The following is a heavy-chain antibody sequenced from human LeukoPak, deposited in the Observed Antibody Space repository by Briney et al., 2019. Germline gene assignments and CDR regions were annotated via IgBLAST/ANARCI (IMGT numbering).Heavy chain of an antibody. Sequence: GGSLRLSCAASGFTFSTYVMHWVRQAPGKGLEWVAFIRYDGSNKYYADSVKGRFTISRDNSKNTLYLQMNSLRAEDTAAYYCAKDPPYYYDSSGYSGAFDIWGQGTMVTVSS. CDR1: GFTFSTYV. V-gene: IGHV3-30*02. D-gene: IGHD3-22*01. CDR2: IRYDGSNK. CDR3: AKDPPYYYDSSGYSGAFDI. J-gene: IGHJ3*02.